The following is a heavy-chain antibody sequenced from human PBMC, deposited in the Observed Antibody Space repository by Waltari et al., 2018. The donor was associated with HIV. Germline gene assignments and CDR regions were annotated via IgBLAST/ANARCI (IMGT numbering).Heavy chain of an antibody. V-gene: IGHV4-39*07. CDR3: ARAIFGVVITYEACDI. J-gene: IGHJ3*02. CDR2: IYYRGRS. Sequence: QLQLQEPAPGLLKPSEPLSLTCTVSGGSISSSSYYWGWIRQPPGKGVGWIGSIYYRGRSYYNPALKSRGTISVETAKNQFSLKLGSVTAADTAVYYCARAIFGVVITYEACDIWGQGTMVTVSS. CDR1: GGSISSSSYY. D-gene: IGHD3-3*01.